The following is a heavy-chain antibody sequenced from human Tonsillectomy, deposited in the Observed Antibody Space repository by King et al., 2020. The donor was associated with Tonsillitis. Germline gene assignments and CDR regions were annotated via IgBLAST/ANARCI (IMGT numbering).Heavy chain of an antibody. J-gene: IGHJ4*02. V-gene: IGHV3-9*01. Sequence: VQLVESGGGLVQPGRSLRLSCAASGFTFDDYAMHWVRQAPGKGLEWVSGISWNSGSIGYADSVKGRFTISRDNAKNSLYLQMNSLRAEDTALYYCAKDEGAISSSWSFDYWGQGTLVTVSS. CDR3: AKDEGAISSSWSFDY. CDR1: GFTFDDYA. D-gene: IGHD6-13*01. CDR2: ISWNSGSI.